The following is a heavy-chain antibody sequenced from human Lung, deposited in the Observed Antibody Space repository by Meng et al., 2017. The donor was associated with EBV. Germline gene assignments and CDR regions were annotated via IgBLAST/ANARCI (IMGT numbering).Heavy chain of an antibody. CDR2: IDPNTGNP. Sequence: QVQLVQAGSELKRPWASVKVSCRPSGYTFTSYAINWVRQAPGQGPDWMGWIDPNTGNPTYDQGFTGRFVFSLDTSVSTAYLQINSLRADDTAVYYCARDSPLDGYSLLDYWGQGTLVTVSS. CDR3: ARDSPLDGYSLLDY. V-gene: IGHV7-4-1*02. J-gene: IGHJ4*02. D-gene: IGHD5-24*01. CDR1: GYTFTSYA.